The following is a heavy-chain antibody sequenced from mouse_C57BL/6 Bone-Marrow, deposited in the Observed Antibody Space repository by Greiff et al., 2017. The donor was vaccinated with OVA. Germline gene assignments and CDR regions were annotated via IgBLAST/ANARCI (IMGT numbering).Heavy chain of an antibody. CDR2: IHPNSGST. V-gene: IGHV1-64*01. CDR1: GYTFTSYW. Sequence: QVQLQQPGAELVKPGASVKLSCKASGYTFTSYWMHWVKQRPGQGLEWIGMIHPNSGSTNYNEKFKSKATLTVDKSSSPAYMQLSSLTSEDSAVYYCAGGTCYYFDYWGQGTTLTVSS. D-gene: IGHD4-1*01. CDR3: AGGTCYYFDY. J-gene: IGHJ2*01.